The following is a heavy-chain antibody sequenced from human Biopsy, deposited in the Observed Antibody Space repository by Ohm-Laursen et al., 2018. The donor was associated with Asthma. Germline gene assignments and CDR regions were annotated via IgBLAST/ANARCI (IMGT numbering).Heavy chain of an antibody. CDR3: ASDFPKDYVRYNFQF. D-gene: IGHD4-17*01. V-gene: IGHV1-24*01. CDR2: HDHEEGGT. Sequence: ATVKISCKISGYSLTDLSMHWVRQAPGQGLEWMGGHDHEEGGTVNARRFQGRVTMTEDTSTDTAYMELSSLSSDDTALYYCASDFPKDYVRYNFQFWGQGTLVTVSS. J-gene: IGHJ4*02. CDR1: GYSLTDLS.